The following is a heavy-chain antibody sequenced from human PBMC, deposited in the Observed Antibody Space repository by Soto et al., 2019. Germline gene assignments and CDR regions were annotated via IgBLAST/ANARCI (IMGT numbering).Heavy chain of an antibody. J-gene: IGHJ4*02. D-gene: IGHD1-26*01. V-gene: IGHV4-59*12. CDR1: GGSISSYY. Sequence: QVQLQESGPGLVKPSETLSLTCTVSGGSISSYYWSWIRQPPGKGLEWIGYIYYSGSTNYNPSLKSRVTISVDKSKNQFSLKLSSVTAADTAVYYCARMVGATLVDFWGQGTLVTVSS. CDR2: IYYSGST. CDR3: ARMVGATLVDF.